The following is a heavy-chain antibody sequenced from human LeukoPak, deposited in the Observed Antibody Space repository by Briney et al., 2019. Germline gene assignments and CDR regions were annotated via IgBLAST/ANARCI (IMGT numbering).Heavy chain of an antibody. J-gene: IGHJ4*02. CDR1: GGSISNYY. CDR2: IYYSGST. CDR3: ARAQGHILTGFDY. Sequence: SETLSLTCTVSGGSISNYYWSWIRQPPGKGLQWIGYIYYSGSTNYSPSLKSRITISLDTSKGQFSLNLSSVTAADTAVYYCARAQGHILTGFDYWGQGILVTVSS. V-gene: IGHV4-59*01. D-gene: IGHD3-9*01.